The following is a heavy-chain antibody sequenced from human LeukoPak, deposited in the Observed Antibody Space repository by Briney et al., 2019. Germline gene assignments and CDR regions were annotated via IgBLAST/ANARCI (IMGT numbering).Heavy chain of an antibody. V-gene: IGHV3-23*01. CDR1: GFTFSSYA. CDR3: AKDLHHTAGTDY. D-gene: IGHD6-13*01. Sequence: GGSLRLSCAASGFTFSSYATSWVRQAPGKGLEWVSAISGSGGSIYYADSVKGRFTISRDNSKNTLYLQMNSLRAEDTAVYYCAKDLHHTAGTDYWGQGTLVTVSS. CDR2: ISGSGGSI. J-gene: IGHJ4*02.